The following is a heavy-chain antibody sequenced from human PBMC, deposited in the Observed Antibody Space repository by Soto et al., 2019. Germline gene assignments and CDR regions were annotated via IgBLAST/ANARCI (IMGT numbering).Heavy chain of an antibody. CDR1: GGSISSGGYS. CDR3: ARVVAARRVGGWFDP. D-gene: IGHD6-6*01. Sequence: SETLSLTCAVSGGSISSGGYSWSWIRQPPGKGLEWIGYIYHSGSTYYNPSLKSRVTISVDRSKNQFSLKLSSVTAADTAVYYCARVVAARRVGGWFDPWGQGTLVTVS. CDR2: IYHSGST. V-gene: IGHV4-30-2*01. J-gene: IGHJ5*02.